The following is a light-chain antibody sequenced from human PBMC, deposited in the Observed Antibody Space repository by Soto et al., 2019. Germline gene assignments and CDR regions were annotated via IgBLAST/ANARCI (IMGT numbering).Light chain of an antibody. Sequence: DIVMTQSPDSLAVSLGERATINCKSSQSVLYSSNNKNYLAWYQQKPGQPPKLLIYWASTRESGVPDRFGGSGSGTDFTLTISSLQAEDVAVYYCQQYYSTPLTFAGGTKVDIK. CDR1: QSVLYSSNNKNY. CDR3: QQYYSTPLT. J-gene: IGKJ4*01. V-gene: IGKV4-1*01. CDR2: WAS.